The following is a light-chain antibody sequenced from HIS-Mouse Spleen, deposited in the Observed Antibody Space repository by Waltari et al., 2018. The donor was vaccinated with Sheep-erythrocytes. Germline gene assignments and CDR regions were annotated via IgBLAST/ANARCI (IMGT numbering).Light chain of an antibody. CDR3: SSYAGSNNYV. J-gene: IGLJ1*01. Sequence: QSALTQPPSASGSPGQSVTISCTGTSIDVGGYNYASWYQQHPGKAPKLMIYEVSKRPSGVPDRFSGSKSGNTASLTVSGLQAEDEADYYCSSYAGSNNYVFGTGTKVTVL. V-gene: IGLV2-8*01. CDR2: EVS. CDR1: SIDVGGYNY.